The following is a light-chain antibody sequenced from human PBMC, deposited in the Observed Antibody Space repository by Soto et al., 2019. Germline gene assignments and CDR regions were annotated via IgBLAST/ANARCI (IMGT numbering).Light chain of an antibody. J-gene: IGKJ4*01. CDR2: GAS. CDR3: QQCNNWPLT. V-gene: IGKV3-15*01. CDR1: QSVGST. Sequence: EIVMTQSPATLSVSPGERATLSCRASQSVGSTLAWYQQKPGQAPRLLIYGASTRATGIPATFSGSGSGTEFTLTISSLQSEDFAVYYCQQCNNWPLTFGGGTKVEI.